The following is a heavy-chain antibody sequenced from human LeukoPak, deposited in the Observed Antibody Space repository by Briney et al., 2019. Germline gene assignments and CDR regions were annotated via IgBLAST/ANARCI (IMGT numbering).Heavy chain of an antibody. CDR3: ARDLSAGAKGGEVSWYFDY. J-gene: IGHJ4*02. D-gene: IGHD3-16*02. CDR1: GGSISSYY. V-gene: IGHV4-4*07. CDR2: IYTSGST. Sequence: SETLSLTCTVSGGSISSYYWSWIRQPAGKGLEWIGRIYTSGSTNYNPSLKSRVTMSVDTSKNQFSLKLSSVTAADTAVYYCARDLSAGAKGGEVSWYFDYWGQGTLVTVSS.